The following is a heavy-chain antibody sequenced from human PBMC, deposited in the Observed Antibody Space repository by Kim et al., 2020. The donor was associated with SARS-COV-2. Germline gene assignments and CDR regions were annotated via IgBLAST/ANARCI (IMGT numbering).Heavy chain of an antibody. V-gene: IGHV4-39*01. D-gene: IGHD3-10*01. J-gene: IGHJ2*01. CDR1: GGSISSSSYY. CDR3: ARMNYYGSGSYYNGDWYFDL. CDR2: IYYSGST. Sequence: SETLSLTCTVSGGSISSSSYYWGWIRQPPGKGLEWIGSIYYSGSTYYNPSLKSRVTISVDTSKNQFSLKLSSVTAADTAVYYCARMNYYGSGSYYNGDWYFDLWGRGTLVTVSS.